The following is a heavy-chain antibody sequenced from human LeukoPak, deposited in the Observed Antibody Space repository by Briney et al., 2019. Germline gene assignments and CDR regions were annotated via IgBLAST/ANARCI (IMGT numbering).Heavy chain of an antibody. CDR3: ASLRGAAAGTRNFDY. J-gene: IGHJ4*02. V-gene: IGHV3-21*01. Sequence: GGSLRLSCAASRFTFSSYNMNWVRQAPGKGPEWVSSISSSSSYIYYADSVKGRFTISRDNAKNSLYLQMNSLRAEDTAVYYCASLRGAAAGTRNFDYWGQGTLVTVSS. CDR2: ISSSSSYI. D-gene: IGHD6-13*01. CDR1: RFTFSSYN.